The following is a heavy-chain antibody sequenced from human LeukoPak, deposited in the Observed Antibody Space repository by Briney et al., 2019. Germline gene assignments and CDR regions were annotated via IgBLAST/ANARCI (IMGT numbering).Heavy chain of an antibody. J-gene: IGHJ5*02. CDR3: ARDSGTLGP. V-gene: IGHV3-7*01. Sequence: PGGSLRLSCAASGFTFSSFWMSWVRQTQGKGLEWVANINEDGSEKYYEDSVKGRFTISRDNAKNSLNLEVNGLRAEDTAVYYCARDSGTLGPWGQGTLVTVSS. CDR1: GFTFSSFW. D-gene: IGHD1-26*01. CDR2: INEDGSEK.